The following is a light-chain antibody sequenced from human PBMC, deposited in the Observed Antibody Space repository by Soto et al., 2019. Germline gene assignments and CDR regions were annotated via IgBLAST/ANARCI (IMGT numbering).Light chain of an antibody. CDR3: QQYGSYST. CDR2: DAS. J-gene: IGKJ1*01. Sequence: DIQMTQSPSTLSASVGDRVTITCRASQRISSWLAWYQQKPGKAPKVLIYDASSLESGTPSRFSGSGSGTEFTLTISSLQPDDFATYYCQQYGSYSTFGQGTKVEIK. V-gene: IGKV1-5*01. CDR1: QRISSW.